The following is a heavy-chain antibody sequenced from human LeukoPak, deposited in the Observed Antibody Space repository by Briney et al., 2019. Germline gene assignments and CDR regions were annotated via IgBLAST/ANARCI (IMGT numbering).Heavy chain of an antibody. D-gene: IGHD6-13*01. CDR2: IWYDGSNK. V-gene: IGHV3-33*01. CDR1: GFTFSSYG. CDR3: ARYSSSWRLNWFDP. Sequence: SGGSLRLSCAASGFTFSSYGMHWVRQAPGKGLEWVAVIWYDGSNKYYADSVKGRFTISRDNSKNTLYLQMNSLRAEDTAVYYCARYSSSWRLNWFDPWGQGTLVTVSS. J-gene: IGHJ5*02.